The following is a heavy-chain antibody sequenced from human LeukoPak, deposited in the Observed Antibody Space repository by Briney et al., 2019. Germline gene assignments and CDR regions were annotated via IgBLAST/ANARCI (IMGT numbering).Heavy chain of an antibody. V-gene: IGHV4-39*01. Sequence: SETLSLTCTVSGGSISSSSYYWGWIRQPPGKGLEWIGSIYYSGSTYYNPSLKSRVTISVDTSKNQCSLKLSSVTAADTAVYYCARPHRRIAAAGTKGGNWFDPWGQGTLVTVSS. CDR2: IYYSGST. CDR3: ARPHRRIAAAGTKGGNWFDP. D-gene: IGHD6-13*01. J-gene: IGHJ5*02. CDR1: GGSISSSSYY.